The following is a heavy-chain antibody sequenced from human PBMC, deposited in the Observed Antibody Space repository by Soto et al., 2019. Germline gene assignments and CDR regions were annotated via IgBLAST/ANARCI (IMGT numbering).Heavy chain of an antibody. CDR1: GGTFSSYA. CDR3: ASPTKPLYYYYGMDV. V-gene: IGHV1-69*12. CDR2: FIPIFGTA. Sequence: QVQLVQSGAEVKKPGSSVKVSCKASGGTFSSYAISWVRQAPGQGLEWLGGFIPIFGTANYAQKFQGRVTITADESTSTAYMELSSLRSEDTAVYYCASPTKPLYYYYGMDVWGQGTTVTVSS. D-gene: IGHD1-1*01. J-gene: IGHJ6*02.